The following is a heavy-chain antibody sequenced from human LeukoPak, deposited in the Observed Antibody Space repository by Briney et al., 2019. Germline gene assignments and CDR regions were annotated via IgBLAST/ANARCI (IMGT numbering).Heavy chain of an antibody. D-gene: IGHD5-12*01. CDR2: IYYSGST. CDR3: AGHPNTGVVDIVVPPDY. J-gene: IGHJ4*02. CDR1: GGSISSSSYY. V-gene: IGHV4-39*01. Sequence: SETLSLTCTVSGGSISSSSYYWGWIRQPPGKGLEWIGSIYYSGSTYYNPSLKSRVTISVDTSKNQFSLKLSSVTAADTAVYYCAGHPNTGVVDIVVPPDYWGQGTLVTVSS.